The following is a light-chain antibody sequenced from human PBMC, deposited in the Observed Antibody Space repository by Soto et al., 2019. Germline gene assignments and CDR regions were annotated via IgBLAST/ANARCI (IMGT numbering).Light chain of an antibody. J-gene: IGLJ3*02. CDR3: AAWDDSLNGPV. V-gene: IGLV1-44*01. CDR2: FNN. Sequence: QAVVTQPPSASGTPGQRVTISCSGSSSNIGSNTVNWFQQFPGTAPKLLIYFNNQRPSGVPDRFSGSKSGTSASLAISGLQSEDEADYYCAAWDDSLNGPVFGGGTKLTVL. CDR1: SSNIGSNT.